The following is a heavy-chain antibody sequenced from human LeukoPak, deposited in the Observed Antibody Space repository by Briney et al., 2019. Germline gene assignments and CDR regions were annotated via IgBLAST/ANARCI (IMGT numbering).Heavy chain of an antibody. Sequence: GASVKVSCKASDYTFTNYGISWVRQAPGQGLEWMGWISAYNGNLNYAQKLQGRVTMTTDTSTTTAYMELRSLTSDDTAVYYCARDRDGGTTLLRGVPDAFDVWGQGTMVTVSS. V-gene: IGHV1-18*01. CDR2: ISAYNGNL. D-gene: IGHD3-10*01. J-gene: IGHJ3*01. CDR3: ARDRDGGTTLLRGVPDAFDV. CDR1: DYTFTNYG.